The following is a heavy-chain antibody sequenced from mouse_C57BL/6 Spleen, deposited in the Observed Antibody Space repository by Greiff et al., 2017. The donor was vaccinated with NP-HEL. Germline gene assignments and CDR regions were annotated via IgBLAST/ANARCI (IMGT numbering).Heavy chain of an antibody. CDR1: GYTFTDYY. J-gene: IGHJ1*03. Sequence: VQLQQSGPELVKPGASVKISCKASGYTFTDYYMNWVKQSHGKSLEWIGDINPNNGGTSYNQKFKGKATLTVDKSSSTAYMELRSLTSEDSAVYYCANYDYDWYFDVWGTGTTVTVSS. D-gene: IGHD2-4*01. CDR2: INPNNGGT. V-gene: IGHV1-26*01. CDR3: ANYDYDWYFDV.